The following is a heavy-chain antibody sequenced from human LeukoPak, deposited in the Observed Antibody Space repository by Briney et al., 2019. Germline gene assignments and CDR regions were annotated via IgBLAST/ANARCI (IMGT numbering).Heavy chain of an antibody. V-gene: IGHV1-2*06. CDR2: INPNSGGT. Sequence: ASVKVSCKASGYTFTGYYMHWVRQAPGQGLEWMGRINPNSGGTNYAQKFQGRVTMTRDTSISTAYTELSRLRSDDTAVYYCARDHPSNYYGSGSYDYWGQGTLVTVSS. CDR3: ARDHPSNYYGSGSYDY. J-gene: IGHJ4*02. D-gene: IGHD3-10*01. CDR1: GYTFTGYY.